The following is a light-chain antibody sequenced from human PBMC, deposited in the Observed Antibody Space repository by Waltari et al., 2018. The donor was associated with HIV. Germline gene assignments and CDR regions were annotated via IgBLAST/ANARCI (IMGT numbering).Light chain of an antibody. CDR2: EVS. Sequence: QSALTQPAYVSGSPGQSITISGTGTRSNLVSWYQPHPDKAPKLIIDEVSKRPSGVSERFSASRSGNAASLTISGLQAEDEADYHCCSYVGVVNSFVLFGGGTNLTVL. J-gene: IGLJ2*01. CDR3: CSYVGVVNSFVL. CDR1: RSNL. V-gene: IGLV2-23*02.